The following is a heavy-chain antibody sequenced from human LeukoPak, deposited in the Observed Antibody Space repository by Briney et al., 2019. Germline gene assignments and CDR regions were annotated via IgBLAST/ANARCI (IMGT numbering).Heavy chain of an antibody. Sequence: GGSLRVSCAASGFTFSSYSMNWVRQAPGKGLEWVSSISSSSSYIYYADSVKGRFTISRDNAKNSLYLQMNSLRAEDTAVYYCARLSSIAAAGTTDWFDPWGQGTLVTVSS. D-gene: IGHD6-13*01. J-gene: IGHJ5*02. V-gene: IGHV3-21*01. CDR3: ARLSSIAAAGTTDWFDP. CDR2: ISSSSSYI. CDR1: GFTFSSYS.